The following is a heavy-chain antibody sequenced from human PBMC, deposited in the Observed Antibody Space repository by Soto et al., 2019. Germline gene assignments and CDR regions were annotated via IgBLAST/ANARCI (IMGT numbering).Heavy chain of an antibody. D-gene: IGHD2-2*01. Sequence: VGSLRLSCAASGFTFSSYSMHWVRQAPGKGLEWVALISYDGSSKYYADSVKGRFTISRDNSKNTLYLQINSLRAEDTAVYYCARGPSTSTYNWFDPWGQGTLVTVSS. J-gene: IGHJ5*02. CDR2: ISYDGSSK. V-gene: IGHV3-30-3*01. CDR3: ARGPSTSTYNWFDP. CDR1: GFTFSSYS.